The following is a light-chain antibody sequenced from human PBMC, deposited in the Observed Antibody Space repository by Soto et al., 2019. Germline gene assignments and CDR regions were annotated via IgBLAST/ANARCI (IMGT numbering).Light chain of an antibody. CDR2: AAS. CDR3: QQSYSTPWT. CDR1: QSISNY. J-gene: IGKJ1*01. Sequence: DLQMTQSPSSLSASVGDRVTITCRASQSISNYLSWYQQIPGKAPKLLIYAASTLRSGVSSRFSGSGSGTDFTLTISSLQPEDFAPYYCQQSYSTPWTFGQGTKVEIK. V-gene: IGKV1-39*01.